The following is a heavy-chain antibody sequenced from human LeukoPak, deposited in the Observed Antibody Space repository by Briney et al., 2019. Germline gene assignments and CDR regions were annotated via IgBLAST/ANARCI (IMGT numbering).Heavy chain of an antibody. D-gene: IGHD6-19*01. J-gene: IGHJ4*02. CDR3: ARDQGAGSDY. CDR2: INQNGSEK. CDR1: GFSFNSYW. Sequence: PGGSLRLSCAASGFSFNSYWMNWVRQAPGKGLERVANINQNGSEKYYVDSVKGRFTISRDNAKNSLYLQMSSLRAEDAAVYYCARDQGAGSDYWGQGALVTVSS. V-gene: IGHV3-7*01.